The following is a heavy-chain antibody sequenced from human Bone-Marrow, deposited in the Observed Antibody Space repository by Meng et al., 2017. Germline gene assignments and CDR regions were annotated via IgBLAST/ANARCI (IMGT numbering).Heavy chain of an antibody. CDR1: GGSFSGYY. J-gene: IGHJ6*02. Sequence: SETLSLTCAVYGGSFSGYYWSWIRQPPGKGLEWIGEINHSGSTNYNPSLKSRVTISVDTSKNQFSLKLSSVTAADTAVYYCARDSPYYYDSSGYYYRYYYYGMDVWGQGTTVTVSS. V-gene: IGHV4-34*01. CDR2: INHSGST. CDR3: ARDSPYYYDSSGYYYRYYYYGMDV. D-gene: IGHD3-22*01.